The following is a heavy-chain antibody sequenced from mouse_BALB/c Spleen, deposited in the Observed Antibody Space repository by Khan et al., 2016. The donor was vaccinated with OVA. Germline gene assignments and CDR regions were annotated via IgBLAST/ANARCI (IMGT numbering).Heavy chain of an antibody. J-gene: IGHJ3*01. CDR2: IWSDGNT. V-gene: IGHV2-3*01. D-gene: IGHD2-2*01. Sequence: VQLKQSGPGLVAPSQSLSITCTVSGSSSTSYGVSWARQTPGKGLDWLGVIWSDGNTNYHSSLKSRLTITKDNSKRQVLLKLNSLQTDDTATYYWAIIFDGYDWFADWGQGTLVTVSA. CDR1: GSSSTSYG. CDR3: AIIFDGYDWFAD.